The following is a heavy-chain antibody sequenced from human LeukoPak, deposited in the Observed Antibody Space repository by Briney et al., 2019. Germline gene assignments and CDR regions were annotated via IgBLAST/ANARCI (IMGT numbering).Heavy chain of an antibody. V-gene: IGHV3-15*01. CDR1: GFTVDTYW. D-gene: IGHD3-3*01. CDR3: TTDPNTYYDFWSGYYPNYYYGMDV. J-gene: IGHJ6*02. Sequence: GGSLRLSCVASGFTVDTYWMSWVRQAPGKGLEWVGRIKSKTDGWNTDYAAPVKGRFTISRDDSKNTLYLQMNSLKTEDTAVYYCTTDPNTYYDFWSGYYPNYYYGMDVWGQGTTVTVSS. CDR2: IKSKTDGWNT.